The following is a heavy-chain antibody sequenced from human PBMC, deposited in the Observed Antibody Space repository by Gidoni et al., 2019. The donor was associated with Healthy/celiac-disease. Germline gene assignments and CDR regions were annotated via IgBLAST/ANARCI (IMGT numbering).Heavy chain of an antibody. CDR3: ARADYYGSGSYLLNWFDP. D-gene: IGHD3-10*01. V-gene: IGHV4-4*02. CDR2: IYHSGST. Sequence: QVQLQESGPGLVKPSGTLSLTCAVSGGSISSSNWWSWVRQPPGKGLEWIGEIYHSGSTNYNPSLKSRVTISVDKSKNQFSLKLSSVTAADTAVYYCARADYYGSGSYLLNWFDPWGQGTLVTVSS. J-gene: IGHJ5*02. CDR1: GGSISSSNW.